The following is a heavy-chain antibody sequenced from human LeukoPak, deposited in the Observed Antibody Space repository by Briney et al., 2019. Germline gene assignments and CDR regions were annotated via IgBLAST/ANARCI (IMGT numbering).Heavy chain of an antibody. D-gene: IGHD2-8*01. CDR3: ARVGTSSLRDWFDP. CDR2: ISYDGSNK. Sequence: GSLRLSCAASGFTFSSHGMNWVRQAPGKGLEWVAVISYDGSNKYYVDSVKGRFTISRDNSKNTLYLQMNSLRAEDTAVYYCARVGTSSLRDWFDPWGQGTLVTVSS. CDR1: GFTFSSHG. V-gene: IGHV3-30*03. J-gene: IGHJ5*02.